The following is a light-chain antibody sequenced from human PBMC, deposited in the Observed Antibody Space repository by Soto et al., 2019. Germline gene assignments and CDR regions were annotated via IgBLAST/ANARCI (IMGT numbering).Light chain of an antibody. CDR3: QQLKSYPQST. CDR1: QGISSY. J-gene: IGKJ4*01. CDR2: AVS. V-gene: IGKV1-9*01. Sequence: IQLTQSPSFLSASVGDRVSITCRASQGISSYLAWYQQKPGKAPKLLIYAVSTLQSGVPSRFSGTESGTEFTLTISSLQPEDFATYYCQQLKSYPQSTFGGGTKVDIK.